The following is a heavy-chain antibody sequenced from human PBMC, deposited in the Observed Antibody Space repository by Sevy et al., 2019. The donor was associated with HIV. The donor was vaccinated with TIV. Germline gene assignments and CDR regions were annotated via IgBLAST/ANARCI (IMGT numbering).Heavy chain of an antibody. D-gene: IGHD2-2*01. V-gene: IGHV4-34*01. CDR3: ARSPPIVVVPGAPSWFDP. J-gene: IGHJ5*02. CDR1: GGSFSGYY. CDR2: INHSGST. Sequence: SETLALTCAVHGGSFSGYYWNWIRQPPGKGLEWIGEINHSGSTNYNPSLKSRVTISVDTSKNQFSLKLSSVTAADTAVYYCARSPPIVVVPGAPSWFDPWGQGTLVTVSS.